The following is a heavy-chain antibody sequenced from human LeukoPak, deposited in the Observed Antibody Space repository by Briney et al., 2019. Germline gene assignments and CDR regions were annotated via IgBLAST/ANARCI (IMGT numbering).Heavy chain of an antibody. CDR1: GGSISSYY. CDR2: IYYSGST. V-gene: IGHV4-59*08. J-gene: IGHJ5*02. Sequence: SETLSLTCTVSGGSISSYYWSWIRQPPGKGLEWIGYIYYSGSTNYNPSLKSRVTISVDTSKNQFSLKLSSVTAADTAVYYCARGEWSGSYNWFDPWGQGTLVTVSS. D-gene: IGHD3-3*01. CDR3: ARGEWSGSYNWFDP.